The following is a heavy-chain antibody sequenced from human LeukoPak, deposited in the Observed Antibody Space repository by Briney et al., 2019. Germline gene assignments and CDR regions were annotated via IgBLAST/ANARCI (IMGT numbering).Heavy chain of an antibody. D-gene: IGHD2-21*02. V-gene: IGHV4-39*01. Sequence: SETLSLTCSVSGGSVSSSYYYWGWVRQPPGRGLEWIGSFHYSGSTYYNPSLKSRVTISGDTSKNQFSLKLRSVTAADAAVYYFASLVVVVVTASEIDYWGQGTLVTVSS. CDR1: GGSVSSSYYY. CDR2: FHYSGST. J-gene: IGHJ4*02. CDR3: ASLVVVVVTASEIDY.